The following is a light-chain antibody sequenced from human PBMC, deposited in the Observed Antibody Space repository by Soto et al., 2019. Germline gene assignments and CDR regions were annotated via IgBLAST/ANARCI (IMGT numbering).Light chain of an antibody. CDR3: QYYDSRVGGLV. Sequence: QAVVTQPPSVSGAPGQRVTISCTGSSSNIGAGYDVHWYQQLPGTAPKLLIYGNSNRPSGVPDRFSGSKSGTSASLAITGLLAEDEADYCCQYYDSRVGGLVFGGGTKVTVL. J-gene: IGLJ2*01. CDR2: GNS. CDR1: SSNIGAGYD. V-gene: IGLV1-40*01.